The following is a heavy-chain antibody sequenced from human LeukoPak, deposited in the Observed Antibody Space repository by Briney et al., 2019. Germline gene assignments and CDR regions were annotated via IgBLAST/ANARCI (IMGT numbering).Heavy chain of an antibody. CDR1: GFTFSSYW. CDR2: IKQDGSEK. Sequence: PRGSLRLSCAASGFTFSSYWMSWVRQAPGKGLEWVANIKQDGSEKYYVDSVKGRFTISRDNSKNTLYLQMNSLRAEDTAVYYCAKAVNRWIQLWLFEFDYWGQGTLVTVSS. D-gene: IGHD5-18*01. CDR3: AKAVNRWIQLWLFEFDY. V-gene: IGHV3-7*03. J-gene: IGHJ4*02.